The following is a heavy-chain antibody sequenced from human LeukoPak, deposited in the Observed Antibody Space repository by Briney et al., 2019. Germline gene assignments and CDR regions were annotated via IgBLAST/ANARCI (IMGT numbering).Heavy chain of an antibody. V-gene: IGHV3-74*01. D-gene: IGHD3-16*01. Sequence: QTGGSLRLSCAASGFTFSSYWMHWVRHAPGKGLVWVSRINSDGSGTSYADSVKGRFTISRDNAKNTLYLQMNSLRAEDTAVYYCTRGYGSSLGGYWGQETLVTVSS. CDR1: GFTFSSYW. CDR2: INSDGSGT. J-gene: IGHJ4*02. CDR3: TRGYGSSLGGY.